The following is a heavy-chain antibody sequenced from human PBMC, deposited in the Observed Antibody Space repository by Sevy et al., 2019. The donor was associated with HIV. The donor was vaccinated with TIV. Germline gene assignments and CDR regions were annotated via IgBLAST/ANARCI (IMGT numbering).Heavy chain of an antibody. D-gene: IGHD3-22*01. CDR1: GFTFRNYA. CDR2: ISGTGCSGDKS. J-gene: IGHJ4*02. Sequence: GGSLRLSCAASGFTFRNYAMNWVRQAPGKGLEWVSGISGTGCSGDKSNYQDSVKARFTISRDDSKNSLYLQLNTLRAEDTAIYYCARKYDSSGYFDYWGQGTLVTVSS. CDR3: ARKYDSSGYFDY. V-gene: IGHV3-23*01.